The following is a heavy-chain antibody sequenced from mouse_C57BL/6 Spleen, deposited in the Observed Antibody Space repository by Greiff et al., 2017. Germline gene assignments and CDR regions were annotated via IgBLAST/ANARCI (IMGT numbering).Heavy chain of an antibody. D-gene: IGHD1-1*01. CDR1: GYAFSSSW. V-gene: IGHV1-82*01. J-gene: IGHJ2*01. Sequence: QVQLQQSGPELVKPGASVKLSCKASGYAFSSSWMNWVKQRPGKGLEWIGRIYPGDGDTNYNGKFKGKATLTADKSSSTAYMQLSSLTSEDSAVYFCARTYGSHHFDYWGQGTTLTVSS. CDR2: IYPGDGDT. CDR3: ARTYGSHHFDY.